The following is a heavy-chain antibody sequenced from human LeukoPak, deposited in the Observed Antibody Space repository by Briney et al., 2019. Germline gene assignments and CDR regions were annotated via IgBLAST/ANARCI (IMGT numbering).Heavy chain of an antibody. Sequence: SVKVSCKASGGTFSSYAISWVRQAPGQGLEWMGGIIPIFGTANYAQKLQGRVTITTDESTSTAYMELSSLRSEDTAVYYCARGLGDSSGYYYSLRFDPWGQGTPVTVSS. D-gene: IGHD3-22*01. CDR1: GGTFSSYA. V-gene: IGHV1-69*05. J-gene: IGHJ5*02. CDR2: IIPIFGTA. CDR3: ARGLGDSSGYYYSLRFDP.